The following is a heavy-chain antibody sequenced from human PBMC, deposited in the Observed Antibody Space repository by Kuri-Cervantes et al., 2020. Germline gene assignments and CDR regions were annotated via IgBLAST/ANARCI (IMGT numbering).Heavy chain of an antibody. CDR2: ISYDGSNK. J-gene: IGHJ3*01. Sequence: LSLTCAASGFTFSSYSMNWVRQAPGKGLEWVAVISYDGSNKYYADSVKGRFTISRDNSKNTLYLQMNSLRAEDTAVYYCAKDFTYGGNSGGWGQGTMVTVSS. D-gene: IGHD4-23*01. CDR1: GFTFSSYS. CDR3: AKDFTYGGNSGG. V-gene: IGHV3-30*18.